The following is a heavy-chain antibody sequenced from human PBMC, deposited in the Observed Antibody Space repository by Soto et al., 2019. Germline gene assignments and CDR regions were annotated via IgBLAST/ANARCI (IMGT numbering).Heavy chain of an antibody. D-gene: IGHD3-22*01. J-gene: IGHJ6*03. CDR3: AKEAGLPLVSYLDV. CDR2: ISYDGSNK. V-gene: IGHV3-30*18. Sequence: PGGSLRLSCAASGFTFSSYGMHWVRQAPGKGLEWVAVISYDGSNKYYADSVKGRFTISRDNSKNTLYLQMNSLRAEDTAVYYCAKEAGLPLVSYLDVWGKGTTVTVS. CDR1: GFTFSSYG.